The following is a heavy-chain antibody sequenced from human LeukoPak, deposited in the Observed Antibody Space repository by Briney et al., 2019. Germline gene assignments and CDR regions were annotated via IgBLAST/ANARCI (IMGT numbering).Heavy chain of an antibody. CDR1: GFTFSNAW. CDR2: IKSKTDGGTT. J-gene: IGHJ4*02. V-gene: IGHV3-15*01. CDR3: ATNFMENFDY. Sequence: GESLRLSCAASGFTFSNAWMNWVRQSPGKGLEWVGRIKSKTDGGTTDYAAPVKGRFSISRDDSKNTLYLQMNSLKTEDTAVYYCATNFMENFDYWGQGTLVTVSS. D-gene: IGHD1-1*01.